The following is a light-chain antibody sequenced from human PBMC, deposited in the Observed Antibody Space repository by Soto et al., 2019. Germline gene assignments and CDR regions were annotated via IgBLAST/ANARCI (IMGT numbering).Light chain of an antibody. Sequence: EVVLTQSPGTVSLSPGERATLSCRARQSVTNNDLAWYQQKAGQAPRLLIYAASSRATGIPDRFSGSGSGKDFNRSISRLEPEDCAVYYCQQYGNSITWPFGQGTKVEIK. J-gene: IGKJ1*01. CDR2: AAS. V-gene: IGKV3-20*01. CDR1: QSVTNND. CDR3: QQYGNSITWP.